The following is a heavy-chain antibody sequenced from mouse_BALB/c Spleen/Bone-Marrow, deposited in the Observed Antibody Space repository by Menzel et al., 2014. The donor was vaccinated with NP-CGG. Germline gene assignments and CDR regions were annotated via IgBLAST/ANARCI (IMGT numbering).Heavy chain of an antibody. Sequence: VQLKESGGGLVQPGGSLKLSCAASGFTFSNYGMSWVRQTPDKRLELVATINSNGDTTYYSDSVKGRFTISRDNAKNTLYLQMNSLKSEDTAMYYCARDGYYVGFAYWGQGTLVTVSA. CDR1: GFTFSNYG. CDR3: ARDGYYVGFAY. V-gene: IGHV5-6-3*01. D-gene: IGHD2-3*01. J-gene: IGHJ3*01. CDR2: INSNGDTT.